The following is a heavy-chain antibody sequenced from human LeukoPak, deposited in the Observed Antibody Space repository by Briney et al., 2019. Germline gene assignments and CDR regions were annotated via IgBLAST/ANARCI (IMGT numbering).Heavy chain of an antibody. J-gene: IGHJ5*02. CDR1: GGSISSGGYY. CDR2: IYYSGST. V-gene: IGHV4-31*03. D-gene: IGHD2-2*01. CDR3: ARAKEDCSSTSCTEGIWFDP. Sequence: SETLSLTCTVSGGSISSGGYYWSWIRQHPGKGLEWIGYIYYSGSTYYNPSLKSRVTISVDTSKNQFSLKLSYVTAADTAVYYCARAKEDCSSTSCTEGIWFDPWGQGNLVTVSS.